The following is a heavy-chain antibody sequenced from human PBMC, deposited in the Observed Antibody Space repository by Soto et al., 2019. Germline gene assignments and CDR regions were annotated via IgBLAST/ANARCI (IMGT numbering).Heavy chain of an antibody. V-gene: IGHV1-2*02. CDR3: VREVESGRYGGWLDP. Sequence: LVQSGAEVKKPGASVKVSCKASGYTFTAQYIHWVRQAPGQGLEWMGWINPNSGGTNSAPKFQGRVTMTRDTSISTAYMQLGRLRSDETAVYYCVREVESGRYGGWLDPWGQGTLVTVSS. D-gene: IGHD1-26*01. CDR1: GYTFTAQY. J-gene: IGHJ5*02. CDR2: INPNSGGT.